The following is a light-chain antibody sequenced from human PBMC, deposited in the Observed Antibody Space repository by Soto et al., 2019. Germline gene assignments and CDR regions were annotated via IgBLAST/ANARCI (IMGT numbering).Light chain of an antibody. V-gene: IGKV3D-20*02. J-gene: IGKJ5*01. CDR3: HQRSNWPPIT. CDR2: GAS. CDR1: QSVSSSY. Sequence: EIVLTQSPGTLSLSPGERATLSCRASQSVSSSYLAWYQQKPGQAPRLLIHGASSRATGIPDRFSGSGSGTDFTLTISRLEPEDFAVYYCHQRSNWPPITFGQGTRLEI.